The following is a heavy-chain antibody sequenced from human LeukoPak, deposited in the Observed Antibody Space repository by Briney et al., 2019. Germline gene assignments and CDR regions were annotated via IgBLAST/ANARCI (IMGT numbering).Heavy chain of an antibody. CDR2: IYPGDSDT. V-gene: IGHV5-51*01. CDR3: ARVYCSGGSCYWFDP. D-gene: IGHD2-15*01. CDR1: GYRFTSYW. Sequence: GESLKISCKGSGYRFTSYWIGWVRQMPGKGLEWMGIIYPGDSDTRYSPSFQGQVIISADKSISTAYLQWSSLKASDTAMYYCARVYCSGGSCYWFDPWGQGTLVTVSS. J-gene: IGHJ5*02.